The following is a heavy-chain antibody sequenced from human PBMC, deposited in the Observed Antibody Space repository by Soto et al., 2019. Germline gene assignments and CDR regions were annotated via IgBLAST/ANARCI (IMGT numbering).Heavy chain of an antibody. CDR2: ISYDGSNK. CDR1: GFTFSSYA. CDR3: ARDLGGVGATTYYYYGMDV. Sequence: QVQLVESGGGVVQPGRSLRLSCAASGFTFSSYAMHWVRQAPGKGLEWVAVISYDGSNKYYADSVKGRFTISRDNSKNTLYLQMNSLRAEDTAVYYCARDLGGVGATTYYYYGMDVWGQGTTVTVSS. D-gene: IGHD1-26*01. V-gene: IGHV3-30-3*01. J-gene: IGHJ6*02.